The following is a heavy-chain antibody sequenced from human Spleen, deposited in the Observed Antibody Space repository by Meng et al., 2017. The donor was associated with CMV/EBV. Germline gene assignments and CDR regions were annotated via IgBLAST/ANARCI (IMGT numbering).Heavy chain of an antibody. D-gene: IGHD2/OR15-2a*01. J-gene: IGHJ3*02. V-gene: IGHV1-2*02. Sequence: ASVKVSCKASGYTFTDYYLHWVRQAPRQGLEWMGWINPHFGGTNFAQKFQGRVTMTRDTSINTAYMELNRLRFGDTAVYYCARGKIGGDAFDIWGQGTMVTVSS. CDR3: ARGKIGGDAFDI. CDR2: INPHFGGT. CDR1: GYTFTDYY.